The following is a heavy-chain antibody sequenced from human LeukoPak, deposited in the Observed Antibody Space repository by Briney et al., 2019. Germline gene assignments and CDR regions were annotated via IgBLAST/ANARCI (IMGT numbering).Heavy chain of an antibody. D-gene: IGHD3-16*01. V-gene: IGHV3-11*01. CDR3: ARTRGSDNYYYYYMDV. CDR1: GFTFSDYY. CDR2: ISSSGSTI. Sequence: PGGPLRLSCAASGFTFSDYYMSWIRQAPGKGLACVSYISSSGSTIYYADSLKGRFTISRDNAKNSLYLQMNSLRAEDTAVYYCARTRGSDNYYYYYMDVWGKGATVTVSS. J-gene: IGHJ6*03.